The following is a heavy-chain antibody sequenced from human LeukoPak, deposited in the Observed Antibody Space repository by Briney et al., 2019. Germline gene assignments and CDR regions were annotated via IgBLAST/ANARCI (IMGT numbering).Heavy chain of an antibody. V-gene: IGHV3-9*01. CDR2: ISWNSGSI. Sequence: GGSLRLSCAASGFTFDDYAMHWVRQAPGKGLEWVSGISWNSGSIGYADSVKGRFTISRDNAKNSLYLQMNSLRAEDTAVYYCARMCYDSSGYYRSQDFDYWGQGTLVTVSS. CDR3: ARMCYDSSGYYRSQDFDY. D-gene: IGHD3-22*01. J-gene: IGHJ4*02. CDR1: GFTFDDYA.